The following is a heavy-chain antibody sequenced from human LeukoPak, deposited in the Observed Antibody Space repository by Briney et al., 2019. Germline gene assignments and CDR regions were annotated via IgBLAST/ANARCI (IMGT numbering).Heavy chain of an antibody. J-gene: IGHJ4*02. CDR3: ARLSFGLRYFDWLHYFDY. V-gene: IGHV4-61*02. Sequence: PSETLSLTCTVSGDSISTGSYYWSWIRQPAGRGLEWIGRIYTSGSTKYNPPLKSRVTISLDASQNQFSLKLSSVTAADTAVYYCARLSFGLRYFDWLHYFDYWGQGTLVTVSS. D-gene: IGHD3-9*01. CDR2: IYTSGST. CDR1: GDSISTGSYY.